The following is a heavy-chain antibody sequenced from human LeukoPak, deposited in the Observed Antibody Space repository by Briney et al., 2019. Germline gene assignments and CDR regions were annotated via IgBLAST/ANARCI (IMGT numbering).Heavy chain of an antibody. J-gene: IGHJ3*01. CDR1: GGSFSDYY. V-gene: IGHV4-34*10. D-gene: IGHD2-15*01. CDR3: ATYCGGGSCPSTESFDV. CDR2: IYYSGST. Sequence: SETLSLTCAVYGGSFSDYYWGWIRQPAGKGLEWIGIIYYSGSTYYNPSLKSRVTISVDTSKNQFSLRLSSVTAADTAIYYCATYCGGGSCPSTESFDVWGQGTMVSVSS.